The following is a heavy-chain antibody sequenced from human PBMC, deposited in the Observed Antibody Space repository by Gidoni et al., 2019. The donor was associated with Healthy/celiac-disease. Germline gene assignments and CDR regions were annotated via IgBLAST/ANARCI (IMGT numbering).Heavy chain of an antibody. V-gene: IGHV3-48*01. J-gene: IGHJ6*02. CDR3: AREFGQVRGVIIGSPYYYYGMDV. CDR1: GFTFRSYS. Sequence: EVQLVASGGGLVQPGGSLRLSCAASGFTFRSYSLNWVRQAPGKGLEWVSYISSSSSNIYYADSVKGRCTISRENAKNSLYLQMNSLRAEDTAVYYCAREFGQVRGVIIGSPYYYYGMDVWGQGTTVTVSS. D-gene: IGHD3-10*01. CDR2: ISSSSSNI.